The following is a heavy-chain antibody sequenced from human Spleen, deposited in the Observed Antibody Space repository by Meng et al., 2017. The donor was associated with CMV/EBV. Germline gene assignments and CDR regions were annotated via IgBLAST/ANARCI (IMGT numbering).Heavy chain of an antibody. Sequence: CAASGFNFSSYAMSWVRQAPGKGLELVSAISGSGGSTYYADSVKGRFTISRDNSKNTLYLQMNSLRAEDTAVYYCARTIVGATTFDYWGQGTLVTVSS. J-gene: IGHJ4*02. CDR1: GFNFSSYA. V-gene: IGHV3-23*01. CDR2: ISGSGGST. D-gene: IGHD1-26*01. CDR3: ARTIVGATTFDY.